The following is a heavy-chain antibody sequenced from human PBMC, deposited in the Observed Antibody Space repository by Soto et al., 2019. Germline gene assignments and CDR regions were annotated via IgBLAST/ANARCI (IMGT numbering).Heavy chain of an antibody. CDR2: INSDGSTT. D-gene: IGHD3-10*01. CDR3: PSGWTLTCYFDL. J-gene: IGHJ2*01. V-gene: IGHV3-74*01. CDR1: GFTFSSSC. Sequence: EVQLVESGGGLVQPGGSLRLSCAASGFTFSSSCMHWFRQAPGKGLVWVSRINSDGSTTSYANSVKGRFTISRDNAKNKLYMKINTPRAADTSVYSSPSGWTLTCYFDLWGRGTLVTVSS.